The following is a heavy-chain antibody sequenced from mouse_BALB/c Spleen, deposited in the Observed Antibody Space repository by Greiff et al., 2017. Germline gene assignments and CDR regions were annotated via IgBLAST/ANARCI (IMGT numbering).Heavy chain of an antibody. D-gene: IGHD1-2*01. CDR3: SRSGTTATMDY. V-gene: IGHV1-63*02. Sequence: QVQLQQPGAELVKPGASVKISCKASGYTFTNYWLGWVKQRPGHGLEWIGDIYPGGGYTNYNEKFKVKATLTADTSSSNAYMQLSSLTSEDSAVYFCSRSGTTATMDYWGQGTSVTVSA. J-gene: IGHJ4*01. CDR2: IYPGGGYT. CDR1: GYTFTNYW.